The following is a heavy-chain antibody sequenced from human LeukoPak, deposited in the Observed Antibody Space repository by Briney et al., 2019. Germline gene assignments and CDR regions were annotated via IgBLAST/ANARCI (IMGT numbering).Heavy chain of an antibody. CDR1: GGTFSNYA. J-gene: IGHJ4*02. V-gene: IGHV1-69*06. CDR3: ATSTYEWDY. CDR2: IIPIFGTA. Sequence: ASVKVSCKASGGTFSNYAISWVRQAPGQGLEWMGGIIPIFGTANYAQKFQGRVTMTEDTSTDTAYMELSSLRSEDTAVYYCATSTYEWDYWGQGTLVTVSS. D-gene: IGHD2-8*01.